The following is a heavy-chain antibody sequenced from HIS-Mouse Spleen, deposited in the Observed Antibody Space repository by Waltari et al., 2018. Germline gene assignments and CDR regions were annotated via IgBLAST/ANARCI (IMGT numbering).Heavy chain of an antibody. J-gene: IGHJ4*02. V-gene: IGHV1-8*01. Sequence: QVQLVQSGAEVKKPGASVKVSCKASGYTFTSYDINWVRQATGQGLEWVGWMNPDRENTGYAQKFQGRVTMTRNTSISTAYMELRSLRSEDTAVYYCARGHDYSNYFDYWGQGTLVTVSS. CDR1: GYTFTSYD. D-gene: IGHD4-4*01. CDR3: ARGHDYSNYFDY. CDR2: MNPDRENT.